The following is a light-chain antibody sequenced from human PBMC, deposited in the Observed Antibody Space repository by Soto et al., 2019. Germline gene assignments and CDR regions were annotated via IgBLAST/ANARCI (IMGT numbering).Light chain of an antibody. CDR2: EVT. J-gene: IGLJ3*02. CDR3: SSYTSSSTWV. V-gene: IGLV2-14*01. Sequence: QSVLTQPASVSGSPGQSITISCTGTSSDVGNYNYVSWYQQHPGKAPKLMIYEVTDRPSGVSNRFSGSKSGNTASLTTSGLQAEDEADYYCSSYTSSSTWVFGGGTKLTVL. CDR1: SSDVGNYNY.